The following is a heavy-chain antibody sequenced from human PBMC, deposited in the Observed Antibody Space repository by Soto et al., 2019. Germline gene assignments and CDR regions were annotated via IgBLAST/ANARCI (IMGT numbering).Heavy chain of an antibody. V-gene: IGHV3-23*01. CDR2: NSANGQSI. CDR3: AKDRNYPRDQFHY. CDR1: GFTFSTYA. J-gene: IGHJ4*02. Sequence: GSLRLPCASSGFTFSTYALSWVRQAPGKGLEWFTANSANGQSIYYADSVRGRFTISRDNSKNTIFLHMDSLRAEDTAVYYCAKDRNYPRDQFHYWGQGTLVTVSS. D-gene: IGHD1-7*01.